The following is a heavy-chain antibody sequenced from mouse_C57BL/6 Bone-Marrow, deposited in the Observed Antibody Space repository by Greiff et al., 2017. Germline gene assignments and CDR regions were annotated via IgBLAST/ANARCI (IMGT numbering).Heavy chain of an antibody. D-gene: IGHD3-2*02. J-gene: IGHJ3*01. CDR1: GYTFTSYG. CDR2: IYPRSGNT. Sequence: VQLQQSGAELARPGASVKLSCKASGYTFTSYGISWVKQRTGQGLEWIGEIYPRSGNTYYNEKFKGKATLTADKSSSTAYMELRSLTSEDSAVYFWARQLRLLACAYWGQGTLVTVSA. V-gene: IGHV1-81*01. CDR3: ARQLRLLACAY.